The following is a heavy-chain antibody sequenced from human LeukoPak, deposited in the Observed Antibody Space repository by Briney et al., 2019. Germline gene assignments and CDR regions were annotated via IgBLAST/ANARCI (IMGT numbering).Heavy chain of an antibody. D-gene: IGHD3-22*01. V-gene: IGHV1-2*02. CDR2: INPNSGGT. CDR3: AREDLAVVTTPCDY. Sequence: ASVRGSCEASGHTFTAYYMHWVRQAPGQGLEWMGWINPNSGGTNYAQKFQGRVTMTRDTSISTAYMELSSLRSDDTAVYYCAREDLAVVTTPCDYRGPGTLVTVSS. CDR1: GHTFTAYY. J-gene: IGHJ4*02.